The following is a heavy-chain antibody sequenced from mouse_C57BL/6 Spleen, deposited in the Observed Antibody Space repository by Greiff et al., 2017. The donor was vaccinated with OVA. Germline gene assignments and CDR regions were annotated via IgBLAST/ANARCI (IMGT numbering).Heavy chain of an antibody. J-gene: IGHJ1*03. CDR3: TRGWYFDV. V-gene: IGHV1-15*01. Sequence: VQLQQSGAELVRPGASVTLSCKASGYTFTDYEMPWVKQTPVHGLEWIGAIDPETGGTAYNQKFKGKAILTADKSSSTAYMELRSLTSEDSAVYYCTRGWYFDVWGTGTTVTVSS. CDR2: IDPETGGT. CDR1: GYTFTDYE.